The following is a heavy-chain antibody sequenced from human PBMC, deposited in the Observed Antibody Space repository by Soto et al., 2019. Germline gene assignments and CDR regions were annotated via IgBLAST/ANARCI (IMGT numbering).Heavy chain of an antibody. V-gene: IGHV4-61*01. J-gene: IGHJ6*02. Sequence: QVQLQESGPGLVKPSETLSLTCTVSGGSVSSGSFYWTWIRQPPGKGLEWIGYIYDSGTTTYNPSLNSRATISLDTSKNQFSLKLRSGTAAGTAVYYCARAHSGYDPLGLAVWGQGITVTVSS. CDR1: GGSVSSGSFY. CDR2: IYDSGTT. D-gene: IGHD5-12*01. CDR3: ARAHSGYDPLGLAV.